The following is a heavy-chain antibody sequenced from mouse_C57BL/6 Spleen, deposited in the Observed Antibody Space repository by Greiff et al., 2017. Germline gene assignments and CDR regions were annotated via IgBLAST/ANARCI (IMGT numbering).Heavy chain of an antibody. CDR2: IYPSDSET. Sequence: VQLQQPGAELVRPGSSVKLSCKASGYTFTSYWMYWVKQRPGQGLEWIGNIYPSDSETHYNEKFKDKATLTVDKSSSTAYMQLSSLTSEDSAVYYCARTTVVSDYWGKGTTLTVSS. J-gene: IGHJ2*01. V-gene: IGHV1-61*01. CDR1: GYTFTSYW. CDR3: ARTTVVSDY. D-gene: IGHD1-1*01.